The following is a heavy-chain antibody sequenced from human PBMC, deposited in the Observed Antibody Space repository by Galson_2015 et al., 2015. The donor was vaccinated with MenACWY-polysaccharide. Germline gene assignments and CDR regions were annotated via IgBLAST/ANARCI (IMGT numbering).Heavy chain of an antibody. CDR3: AKSLTILDY. D-gene: IGHD2-21*01. CDR1: GFTFSSNT. J-gene: IGHJ4*02. V-gene: IGHV3-48*02. Sequence: SLRLSCAASGFTFSSNTMNWVRQAPGRGLEWVPSISSAGSSIYYADSVKGRFTISRDNAENSLYLQMNSLRDEDTAVYYCAKSLTILDYWGQGTLVTASS. CDR2: ISSAGSSI.